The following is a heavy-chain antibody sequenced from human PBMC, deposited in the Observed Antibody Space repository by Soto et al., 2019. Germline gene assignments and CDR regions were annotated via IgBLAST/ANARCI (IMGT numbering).Heavy chain of an antibody. Sequence: PSETLSLTCTVSGGSISSSSYYWGWIRQPPGKGLEWIGSIYYSGSTYYNPSLKSRVTISVDTSKNQFSLKLSSVTAADTAVYYCAGSVDTAMVTDYWGQGTLVTVSS. D-gene: IGHD5-18*01. CDR1: GGSISSSSYY. CDR2: IYYSGST. V-gene: IGHV4-39*07. CDR3: AGSVDTAMVTDY. J-gene: IGHJ4*02.